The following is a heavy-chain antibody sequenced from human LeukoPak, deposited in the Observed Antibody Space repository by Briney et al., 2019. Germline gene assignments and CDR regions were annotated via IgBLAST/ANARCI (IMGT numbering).Heavy chain of an antibody. CDR2: IIPIFGTA. J-gene: IGHJ4*02. V-gene: IGHV1-69*13. Sequence: SVKVSCKASGGTFSSYAISWVRQAPGQGLEWMGGIIPIFGTANYAQKFQGRVTITADESTSTAYMELSSLRSEDTAVYYCARGSRYYDILTGSQYYFDYWGQGTLVTVSS. CDR1: GGTFSSYA. D-gene: IGHD3-9*01. CDR3: ARGSRYYDILTGSQYYFDY.